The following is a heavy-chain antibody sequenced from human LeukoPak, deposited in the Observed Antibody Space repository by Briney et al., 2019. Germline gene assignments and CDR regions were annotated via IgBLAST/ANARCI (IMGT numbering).Heavy chain of an antibody. CDR1: GFTFSNAW. Sequence: GGSLRLSCAASGFTFSNAWMSWVRQAPGKGLEWVGRIKSKTDGGTTDYAAPVKGRFTISRDDSKNTLYLQMNSLKTEDTAVYYCTTDLAGIAVAAYFDYWGQGTLVTVSS. V-gene: IGHV3-15*01. J-gene: IGHJ4*02. CDR2: IKSKTDGGTT. D-gene: IGHD6-19*01. CDR3: TTDLAGIAVAAYFDY.